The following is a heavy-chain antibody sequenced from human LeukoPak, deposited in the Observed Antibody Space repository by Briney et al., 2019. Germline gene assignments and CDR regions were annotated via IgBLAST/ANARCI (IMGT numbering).Heavy chain of an antibody. CDR1: GFTFSSYS. CDR2: ISSSSSYI. J-gene: IGHJ4*02. D-gene: IGHD5-12*01. Sequence: PGGSLRLSCAASGFTFSSYSMNWVRQAPGKGLEWVSSISSSSSYIYYADSVKGRFTISRDNAKNSLYLQMNSLRAEDTAVYYCARGRPYMVATIEPFDYWGQGTLVTVSS. V-gene: IGHV3-21*01. CDR3: ARGRPYMVATIEPFDY.